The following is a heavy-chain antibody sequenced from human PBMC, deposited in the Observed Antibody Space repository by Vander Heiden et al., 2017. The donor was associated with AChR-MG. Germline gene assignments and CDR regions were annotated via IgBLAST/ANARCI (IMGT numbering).Heavy chain of an antibody. J-gene: IGHJ4*02. CDR2: ISYDGSNK. V-gene: IGHV3-30-3*01. CDR1: GFTFSSYA. CDR3: AREFRSGNYGYFDY. D-gene: IGHD1-26*01. Sequence: QVQLVESGGGVVQPGRSLRLSCAASGFTFSSYAMHWVRQAPGKGLEWVAVISYDGSNKYYADSVKGRFTISRDNSKNTLYLQMNSLRAEDTAVYYCAREFRSGNYGYFDYWGQGTLVTVSS.